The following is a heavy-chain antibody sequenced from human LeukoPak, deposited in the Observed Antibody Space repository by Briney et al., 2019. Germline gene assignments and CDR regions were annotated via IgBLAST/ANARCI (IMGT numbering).Heavy chain of an antibody. J-gene: IGHJ6*03. CDR3: ASGSTRYYYYYMDV. CDR1: GGSISDYY. Sequence: PSETLSLTCTVSGGSISDYYWSWIRQPPGKGLEWIGYISYSGSTNYNPSLKSRVTISIDTSKNQFSLKLTSVTAADTAVYYCASGSTRYYYYYMDVWGKGTAVTISS. V-gene: IGHV4-59*08. CDR2: ISYSGST.